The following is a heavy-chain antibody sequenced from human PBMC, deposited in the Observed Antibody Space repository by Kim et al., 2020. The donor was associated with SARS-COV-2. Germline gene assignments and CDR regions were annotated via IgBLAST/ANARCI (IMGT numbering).Heavy chain of an antibody. CDR3: ARGPIMGTGSYYDYYDRR. V-gene: IGHV4-34*01. J-gene: IGHJ6*01. CDR1: GGSFSGYY. Sequence: SETLSLTCAVYGGSFSGYYWSWIRQPPGKGLEWIGEINHSGSTNYNPSLKSRVTISVDTSKNQFSLKLSSVTAADTAVYYCARGPIMGTGSYYDYYDRR. CDR2: INHSGST. D-gene: IGHD3-10*01.